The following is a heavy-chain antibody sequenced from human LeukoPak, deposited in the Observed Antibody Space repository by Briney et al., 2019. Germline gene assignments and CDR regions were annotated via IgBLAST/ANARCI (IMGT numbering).Heavy chain of an antibody. Sequence: GGSLRLSCAASGFTFSSYGMHWVRQAPGKGLEWVAVIWYDGSNKYYADSVKGRFTISRDNAKNSLYLQMNSLRAEDTALYYCAKDLDSYGAIDYWGQGTLVTVSS. J-gene: IGHJ4*02. D-gene: IGHD4/OR15-4a*01. CDR1: GFTFSSYG. V-gene: IGHV3-33*03. CDR3: AKDLDSYGAIDY. CDR2: IWYDGSNK.